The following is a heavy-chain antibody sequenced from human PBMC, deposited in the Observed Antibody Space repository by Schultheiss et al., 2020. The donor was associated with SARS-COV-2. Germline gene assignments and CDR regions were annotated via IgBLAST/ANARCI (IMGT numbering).Heavy chain of an antibody. D-gene: IGHD5-12*01. V-gene: IGHV4-61*02. CDR1: GGSISSGSYY. J-gene: IGHJ4*02. Sequence: SETLSLTCTVSGGSISSGSYYWSWIRQPAGKGLEWIGRIYTSGSTNYNPSLKSRVTISVDTSKNQFSLNLSSVTAADTAVYYCARGIVATMGDYWGQGTLVTVSS. CDR2: IYTSGST. CDR3: ARGIVATMGDY.